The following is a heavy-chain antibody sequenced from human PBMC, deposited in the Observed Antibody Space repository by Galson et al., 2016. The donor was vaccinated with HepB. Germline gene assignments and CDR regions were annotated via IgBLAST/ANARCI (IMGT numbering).Heavy chain of an antibody. CDR1: GGSVRSGSYY. CDR3: ARGNGDCSSVSCYTTNWFDP. V-gene: IGHV4-61*01. J-gene: IGHJ5*02. CDR2: ISDSGNA. Sequence: ETLSLTCTVSGGSVRSGSYYWSWIRQPPGKGLEWIGYISDSGNANYNPSLKSRVIISLDTSKKQFSLKLTSVTAGDTAVYFCARGNGDCSSVSCYTTNWFDPWGQGTQVTVSS. D-gene: IGHD2-2*02.